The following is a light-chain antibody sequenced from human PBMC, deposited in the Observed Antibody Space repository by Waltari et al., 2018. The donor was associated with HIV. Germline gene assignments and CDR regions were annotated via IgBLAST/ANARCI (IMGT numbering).Light chain of an antibody. CDR3: TSYISGTSPV. Sequence: QSALTQPASVSGSPGPSLTISCDLNDNEYVSWYQRHPGKAPKVIIYEVTNRPSGLSNRFSGSKSGNTATLTISGLQPEDEADYFCTSYISGTSPVFGRGTRVTVL. V-gene: IGLV2-14*01. J-gene: IGLJ2*01. CDR1: DLNDNEY. CDR2: EVT.